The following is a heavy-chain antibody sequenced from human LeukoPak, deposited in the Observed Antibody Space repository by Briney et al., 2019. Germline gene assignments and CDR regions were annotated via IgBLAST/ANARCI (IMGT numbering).Heavy chain of an antibody. Sequence: GGSPRLSCAASGFTFSSYEMNWVRQAPGKGLEWVAVISYDGSNKYYADSVKGRFTISRDNSKNTLYLQMNSLRAEDTAVYYCARGPPWRAAEYFQHWGQGTLVTVSS. D-gene: IGHD1-1*01. V-gene: IGHV3-30*04. CDR2: ISYDGSNK. CDR3: ARGPPWRAAEYFQH. CDR1: GFTFSSYE. J-gene: IGHJ1*01.